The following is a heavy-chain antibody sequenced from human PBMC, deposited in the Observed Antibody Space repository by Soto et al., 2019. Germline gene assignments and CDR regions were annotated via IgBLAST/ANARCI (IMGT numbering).Heavy chain of an antibody. J-gene: IGHJ5*02. CDR1: GGSITSGNSYS. CDR3: ARAVSPYFGTWFDP. Sequence: QLQWQESGPGLVKPSETLSLTCAVSGGSITSGNSYSWAWIRQPPGRGLEWIGSIPQTGATSYNPSLKCRVSLSLDKSKNQFSVRLSSVTAADIAVYYCARAVSPYFGTWFDPWGQGTLVTVSS. D-gene: IGHD3-10*01. CDR2: IPQTGAT. V-gene: IGHV4-30-2*01.